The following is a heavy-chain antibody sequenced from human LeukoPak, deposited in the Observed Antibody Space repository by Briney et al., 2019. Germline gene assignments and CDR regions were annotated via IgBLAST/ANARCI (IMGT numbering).Heavy chain of an antibody. CDR2: ISSTSSTI. CDR3: ASGYSSSWYYFDY. J-gene: IGHJ4*02. V-gene: IGHV3-48*01. CDR1: GFTFSNYG. D-gene: IGHD6-13*01. Sequence: GGSLRLSCATSGFTFSNYGMNWVRQAPGKGLEWVSYISSTSSTINYGDSVKGRFTISRDNAKNSLYLQMNSLRAEDTAVYYCASGYSSSWYYFDYWGQGTLVTVSS.